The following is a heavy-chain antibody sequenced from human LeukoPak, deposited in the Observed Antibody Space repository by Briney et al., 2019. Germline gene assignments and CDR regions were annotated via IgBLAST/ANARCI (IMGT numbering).Heavy chain of an antibody. CDR1: GFTFSSYW. V-gene: IGHV3-74*01. Sequence: GGSLRLSCAASGFTFSSYWMHWVRQAPGKGLVWVSRISPDGSTTGYADSVKGRFTTSRDNAKNTLFLQMNSLRAEDTAVYYCTRDFDFSSAIWGQGTLVTVSS. CDR2: ISPDGSTT. CDR3: TRDFDFSSAI. J-gene: IGHJ4*02. D-gene: IGHD3-3*01.